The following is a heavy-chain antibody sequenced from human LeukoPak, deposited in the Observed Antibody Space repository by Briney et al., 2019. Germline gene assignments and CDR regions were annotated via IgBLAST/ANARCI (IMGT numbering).Heavy chain of an antibody. J-gene: IGHJ4*02. Sequence: GGSLRLSCAASGFTFRNYWMGWVRQAPGKGLEWVANTKPDGSAEYYADSVRGRFTISRDNAKNSLYLQMNSLRAEDTAVYYCARDRGDYVWGSYRYEYYFDYWGQGTLVTVSS. CDR1: GFTFRNYW. CDR2: TKPDGSAE. CDR3: ARDRGDYVWGSYRYEYYFDY. V-gene: IGHV3-7*01. D-gene: IGHD3-16*02.